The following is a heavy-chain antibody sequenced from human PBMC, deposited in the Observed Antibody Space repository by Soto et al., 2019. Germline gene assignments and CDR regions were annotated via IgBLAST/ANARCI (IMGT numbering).Heavy chain of an antibody. J-gene: IGHJ5*02. CDR2: IYYSGST. CDR3: ARRKGIKYWFDP. Sequence: PSETLSLTCTVSGGSISSSSYYWGWLRQPPGKGLEWIGSIYYSGSTYYNPSLKSRVTISVDTSKNQLSLKLSSVTAADTAVYYCARRKGIKYWFDPWGQGTLVTVSS. CDR1: GGSISSSSYY. V-gene: IGHV4-39*01. D-gene: IGHD3-10*01.